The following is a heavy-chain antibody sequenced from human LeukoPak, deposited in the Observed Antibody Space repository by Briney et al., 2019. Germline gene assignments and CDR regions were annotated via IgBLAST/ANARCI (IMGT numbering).Heavy chain of an antibody. CDR1: GGSISGYY. CDR3: ARGSSGSTKRYYFDS. Sequence: PSETLSLTCTVSGGSISGYYWNWVRQPADRGLEWIGRLYSSGDTYYNPSLKSRLTMSVDTSKNQFSLKLRSVTAADTAVYYCARGSSGSTKRYYFDSWGQGALVTVPS. CDR2: LYSSGDT. V-gene: IGHV4-4*07. J-gene: IGHJ4*02. D-gene: IGHD6-19*01.